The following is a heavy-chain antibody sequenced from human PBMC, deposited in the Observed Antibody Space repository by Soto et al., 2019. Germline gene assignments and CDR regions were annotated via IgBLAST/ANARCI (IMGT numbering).Heavy chain of an antibody. V-gene: IGHV1-58*01. CDR3: AINLLLGNYYYYGMDV. D-gene: IGHD2-15*01. CDR2: IVVGSGNT. Sequence: QMQLVQSGPEVKKPGTSVTVSCKASGFTFTSSAVQWVRQARGQRLEWIGWIVVGSGNTNYAQKFQERVTITRDMSTSTAYMELSSLRSEDTAVYYCAINLLLGNYYYYGMDVWGQGTTVTVSS. CDR1: GFTFTSSA. J-gene: IGHJ6*02.